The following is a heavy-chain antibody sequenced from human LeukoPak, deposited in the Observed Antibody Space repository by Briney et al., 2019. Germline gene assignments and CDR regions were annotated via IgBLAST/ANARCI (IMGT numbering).Heavy chain of an antibody. Sequence: SETLPLTCAVSGGSMSSSNWWSWVRQSPGKGLEWIGEIYHSGSTNYNPSLKSRVTISVDTSKNQFSLKLSSVTAADTAVYYCARPFSSGDPSAFDYWGQGTLVTVSS. D-gene: IGHD7-27*01. J-gene: IGHJ4*02. CDR3: ARPFSSGDPSAFDY. CDR2: IYHSGST. V-gene: IGHV4-4*02. CDR1: GGSMSSSNW.